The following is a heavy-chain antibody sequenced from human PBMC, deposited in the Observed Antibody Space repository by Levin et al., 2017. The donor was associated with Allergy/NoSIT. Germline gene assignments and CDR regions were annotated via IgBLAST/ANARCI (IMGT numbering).Heavy chain of an antibody. CDR1: GFTFSSYG. Sequence: PGESLKISCAASGFTFSSYGMHWVRQAPGKGLEWVAVISYDGSNKYYVDSVKGRFTISRDNSKNTLYLQMNSLRAEDTAVYYCAKASRVYCGGDCYPGDFDLWGRGTLVTVSS. J-gene: IGHJ2*01. CDR2: ISYDGSNK. D-gene: IGHD2-21*02. V-gene: IGHV3-30*18. CDR3: AKASRVYCGGDCYPGDFDL.